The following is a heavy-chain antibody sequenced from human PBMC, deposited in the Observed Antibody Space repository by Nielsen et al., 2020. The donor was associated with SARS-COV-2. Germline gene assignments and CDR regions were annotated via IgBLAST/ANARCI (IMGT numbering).Heavy chain of an antibody. J-gene: IGHJ5*02. Sequence: SLKISCAASGFTFDDYAMHWVRQAPGKGLEWVSGISWNSGSIGYADSVKGRFTISRDNAKNSLYLQMNSLRAEDTALYYCAKGALYYDKGWFDPWGQGTLVTVSS. D-gene: IGHD3-22*01. CDR2: ISWNSGSI. V-gene: IGHV3-9*01. CDR3: AKGALYYDKGWFDP. CDR1: GFTFDDYA.